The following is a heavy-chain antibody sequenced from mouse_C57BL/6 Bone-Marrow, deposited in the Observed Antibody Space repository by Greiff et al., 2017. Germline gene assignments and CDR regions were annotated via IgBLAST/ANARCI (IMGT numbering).Heavy chain of an antibody. CDR2: IDPSDSYT. CDR3: AISTMIRSFAY. Sequence: QVQLQQPGAELVMPGASVKLSCKASGYTFTSYWMHWVKQRPGQGLEWIGEIDPSDSYTNYNQKFQGKSTLTVDKSSSTAYMQLSSLTSEDSAVYYCAISTMIRSFAYWGQGTLVTVSA. CDR1: GYTFTSYW. J-gene: IGHJ3*01. D-gene: IGHD2-4*01. V-gene: IGHV1-69*01.